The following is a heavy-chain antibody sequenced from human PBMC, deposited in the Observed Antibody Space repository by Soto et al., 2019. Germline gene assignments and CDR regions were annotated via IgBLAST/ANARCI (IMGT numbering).Heavy chain of an antibody. D-gene: IGHD2-8*01. CDR3: ARASRYCTNGVCYFWFDP. CDR2: INHSGST. J-gene: IGHJ5*02. CDR1: GGSFSGYY. V-gene: IGHV4-34*01. Sequence: NPSETLSLTCAVYGGSFSGYYWSWIRQPPGKGLEWIGEINHSGSTNYNPSLKSRVTISVDTSKNQFSLKLSSVTAADTAVYYCARASRYCTNGVCYFWFDPWGQGTLVTVSS.